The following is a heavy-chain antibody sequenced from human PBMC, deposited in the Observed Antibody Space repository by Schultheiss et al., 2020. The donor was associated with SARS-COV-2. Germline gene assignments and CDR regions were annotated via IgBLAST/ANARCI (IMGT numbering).Heavy chain of an antibody. D-gene: IGHD4-23*01. CDR3: ARDGDYGGNPGAFDI. CDR1: GFTFSSYA. Sequence: GGSLRLSCAASGFTFSSYAMSWVRQATGKGLEWVSAIGTAGDTYYPGSVKGRFTISRDNAKNSLYLQMNSLRAEDTAVYYCARDGDYGGNPGAFDIWGQGTMVTVSS. J-gene: IGHJ3*02. CDR2: IGTAGDT. V-gene: IGHV3-13*01.